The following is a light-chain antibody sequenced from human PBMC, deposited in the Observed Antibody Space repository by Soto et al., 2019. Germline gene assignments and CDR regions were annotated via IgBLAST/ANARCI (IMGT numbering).Light chain of an antibody. CDR3: QQYGSFSPIT. V-gene: IGKV1-5*03. CDR1: QTISSW. Sequence: DIQMTQSPSTLSASVGDRVTITCRASQTISSWLAWYQQKPGKAPKLLIYKASTLKSGVPSRFSGSGSGTEFTLTISSLQPDDFATYYCQQYGSFSPITFGGGTKVDIK. CDR2: KAS. J-gene: IGKJ4*01.